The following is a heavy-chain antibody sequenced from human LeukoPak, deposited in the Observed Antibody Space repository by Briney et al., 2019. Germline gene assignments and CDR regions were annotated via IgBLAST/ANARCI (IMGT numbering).Heavy chain of an antibody. CDR2: INHSGST. V-gene: IGHV4-34*01. Sequence: SETLSLTCAVYGGSFSGYYWSWIRRPPGKGLEWIGEINHSGSTNYNPSLKSRVTISVDTSKNQFSLKLSSVTAADTAVYYCARTSKKVGYPLYYYYYYMDVWGKGTTVTVSS. D-gene: IGHD5-18*01. CDR1: GGSFSGYY. J-gene: IGHJ6*03. CDR3: ARTSKKVGYPLYYYYYYMDV.